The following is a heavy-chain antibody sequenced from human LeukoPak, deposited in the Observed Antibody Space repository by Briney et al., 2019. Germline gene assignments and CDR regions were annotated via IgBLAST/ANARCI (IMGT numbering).Heavy chain of an antibody. CDR1: GFTFSSYS. Sequence: GGSLRLSCAASGFTFSSYSRNWFRQAPGKGLEWVSSISSSSSYIYYADSVKGRFTISRDNAKNSLYLQMNSLRAEDTAVYYCARDSAVGSSPYYFDYWGQGTLVTVSS. V-gene: IGHV3-21*01. CDR3: ARDSAVGSSPYYFDY. D-gene: IGHD4-23*01. J-gene: IGHJ4*02. CDR2: ISSSSSYI.